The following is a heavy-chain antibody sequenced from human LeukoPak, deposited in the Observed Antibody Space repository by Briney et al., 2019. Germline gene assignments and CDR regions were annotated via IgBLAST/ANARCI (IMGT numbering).Heavy chain of an antibody. V-gene: IGHV4-4*07. Sequence: PSETLSLTCTVSGGSISSYYWSWIRQPAGKGLEWIGRIYISGSTNYNPSLKSRVTISVDTSKNQFSLKLSSVTAADTAVYYCARRAYWGYFDWGFDYWGQGTLVTVSS. CDR3: ARRAYWGYFDWGFDY. CDR2: IYISGST. D-gene: IGHD3-9*01. J-gene: IGHJ4*02. CDR1: GGSISSYY.